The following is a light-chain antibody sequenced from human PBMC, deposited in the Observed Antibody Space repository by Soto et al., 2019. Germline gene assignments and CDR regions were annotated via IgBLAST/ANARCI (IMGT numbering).Light chain of an antibody. CDR3: MQALQTWT. J-gene: IGKJ1*01. Sequence: DIVMTQSPLSLPVTPGEPASISCRSSQSLLHSNGYNYLDWYLQKPGQSPQLLIYLGSNRASGVPGRFSGSGSGTDFTLKISRVEAEDVGVYYCMQALQTWTFGQGTKVEI. CDR1: QSLLHSNGYNY. V-gene: IGKV2-28*01. CDR2: LGS.